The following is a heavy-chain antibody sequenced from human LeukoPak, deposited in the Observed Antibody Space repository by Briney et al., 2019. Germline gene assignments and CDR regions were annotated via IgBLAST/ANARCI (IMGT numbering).Heavy chain of an antibody. CDR3: ARETSGAYYNPLGYMDV. V-gene: IGHV4-4*07. Sequence: SETLSLTCTVSGGSISIYYWNWIRQPAGKGLEWIGRIFTSGITNYNPSLKSRVTMSVDTSKNQFSLNLSSVIAADTAIYYYARETSGAYYNPLGYMDVWGKGTTVTVSS. J-gene: IGHJ6*03. CDR1: GGSISIYY. CDR2: IFTSGIT. D-gene: IGHD3-10*01.